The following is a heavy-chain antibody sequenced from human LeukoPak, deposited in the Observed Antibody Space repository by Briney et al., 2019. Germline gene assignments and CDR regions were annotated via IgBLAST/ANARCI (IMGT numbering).Heavy chain of an antibody. V-gene: IGHV3-15*04. CDR1: GFTFSNAW. CDR2: IESKADGGTT. Sequence: GGSLRLSCAASGFTFSNAWVSWVRQAPGRGLEWVGRIESKADGGTTDYAAPVKGRFTISRDDSKNTLCLQMNSLKIEDTAVYYCTTDIPMIAAFDIWGQGTVVTVSS. J-gene: IGHJ3*02. D-gene: IGHD3-22*01. CDR3: TTDIPMIAAFDI.